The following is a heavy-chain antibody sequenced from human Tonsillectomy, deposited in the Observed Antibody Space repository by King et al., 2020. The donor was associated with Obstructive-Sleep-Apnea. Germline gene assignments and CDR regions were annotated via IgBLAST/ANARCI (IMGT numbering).Heavy chain of an antibody. Sequence: QLQESGPGLVKPSETLSLTCTVSGGSISSSNYHWGWIRQPPGKGLEWIGSIYYSGSTYYNPSLKSRVTISVDTSKNLFSLKLSSVTAADTAVYYCARLSLLVATTWAHWGHGTLVTVSS. V-gene: IGHV4-39*01. CDR3: ARLSLLVATTWAH. J-gene: IGHJ4*01. CDR2: IYYSGST. CDR1: GGSISSSNYH. D-gene: IGHD2-15*01.